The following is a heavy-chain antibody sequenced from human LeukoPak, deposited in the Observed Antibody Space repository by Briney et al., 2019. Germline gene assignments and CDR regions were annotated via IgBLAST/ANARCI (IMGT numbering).Heavy chain of an antibody. Sequence: SEALSLPSTVSGGSISSHYWNWIRPPPGKGLEWSGYIYYSGSTNYNPSLKSRVTISVDTYKNQFSLKLSYVTAADTDVYYCGRTNYNPSLKSLVTISVDTSKNQFSLKLSSVTAAGTAMYYCARETTVVTPGRSDVFDIWGQGTMVTVSS. J-gene: IGHJ3*02. D-gene: IGHD3-10*01. CDR1: GGSISSHY. CDR2: IYYSGST. CDR3: GRTNYNPSLKSLVTISVDTSKNQFSLKLSSVTAAGTAMYYCARETTVVTPGRSDVFDI. V-gene: IGHV4-59*11.